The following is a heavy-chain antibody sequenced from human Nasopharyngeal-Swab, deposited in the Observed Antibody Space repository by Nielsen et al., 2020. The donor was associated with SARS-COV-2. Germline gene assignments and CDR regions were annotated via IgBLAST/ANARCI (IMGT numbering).Heavy chain of an antibody. D-gene: IGHD5-24*01. CDR2: INHNERT. CDR3: ARAGRVGDAYTGLDV. CDR1: GGSFNGFD. V-gene: IGHV4-34*01. J-gene: IGHJ6*02. Sequence: SETLSLTCSVSGGSFNGFDWNWIRQAPGKGREWIGEINHNERTDYNPSLKSRIAMLVDTSNNQVSLKVSSVSAGDTAVYYCARAGRVGDAYTGLDVWGQGTTVTVSS.